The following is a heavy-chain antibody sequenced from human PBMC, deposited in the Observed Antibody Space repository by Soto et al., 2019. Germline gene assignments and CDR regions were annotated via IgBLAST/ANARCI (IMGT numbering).Heavy chain of an antibody. Sequence: EVQLVESGGDLVQPGGSLRLSCAASGFTFSNYWMHWVRQAPGKGLVWVSRIYTDGSITNYADSVKGRFTISRDNAKNTLYLQMNSLRAEDTAVYYCARGSPNMDVWGQGTTVSVSS. V-gene: IGHV3-74*01. CDR2: IYTDGSIT. CDR1: GFTFSNYW. CDR3: ARGSPNMDV. J-gene: IGHJ6*02.